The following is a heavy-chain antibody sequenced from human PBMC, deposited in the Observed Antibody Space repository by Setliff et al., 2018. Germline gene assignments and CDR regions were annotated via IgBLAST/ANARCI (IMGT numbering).Heavy chain of an antibody. D-gene: IGHD4-4*01. CDR1: GGSIRSGNDL. V-gene: IGHV4-30-4*01. J-gene: IGHJ3*02. CDR3: AREVIDPVSSDAFDI. CDR2: ISAYTGRA. Sequence: SETLSLTCTVSGGSIRSGNDLWSWLRQSPGKGLEWIAYISAYTGRAYYNPSLQSRAALSADTSKSQFPLRLTSVTAADTAVYYCAREVIDPVSSDAFDIWGQGRMVTVS.